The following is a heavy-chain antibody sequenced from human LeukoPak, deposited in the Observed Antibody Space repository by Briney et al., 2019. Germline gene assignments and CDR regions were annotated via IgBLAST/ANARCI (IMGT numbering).Heavy chain of an antibody. CDR1: GYTFTSYG. J-gene: IGHJ6*03. V-gene: IGHV1-18*01. Sequence: ASVKVSCKASGYTFTSYGISWVRQAPGQGLEWMGWISAYNGNTNYAQKLQGRFTMTTDTSTTTAYMELSSLTPDDTAVYYCARGKFYMDVWGKGTTVTVSS. D-gene: IGHD4-23*01. CDR2: ISAYNGNT. CDR3: ARGKFYMDV.